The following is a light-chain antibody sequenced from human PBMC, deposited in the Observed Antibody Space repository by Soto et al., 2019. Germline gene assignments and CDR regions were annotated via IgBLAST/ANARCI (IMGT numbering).Light chain of an antibody. V-gene: IGKV3-15*01. CDR2: DAS. Sequence: EIVMTQSPATLSVSPGERATLSCRASQSVSSNLAWYQQKPGQAPRLLLYDASTRATGIPARFSGSGSGTKFTLTIISLQYEDVSVYYCQQYNNWPPLTFGPGTKVEIK. J-gene: IGKJ1*01. CDR3: QQYNNWPPLT. CDR1: QSVSSN.